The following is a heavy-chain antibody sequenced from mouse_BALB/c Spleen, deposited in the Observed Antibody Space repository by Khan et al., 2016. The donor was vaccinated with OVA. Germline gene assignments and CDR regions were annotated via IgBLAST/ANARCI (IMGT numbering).Heavy chain of an antibody. V-gene: IGHV3-2*02. J-gene: IGHJ3*01. CDR1: SYSITSEYA. D-gene: IGHD2-4*01. CDR3: TRKDYYDYDPFPY. Sequence: EVELVESGPGLVKPSQSLSLTCTVTSYSITSEYAWNWIRQFPGNKLEWMGYINYSGNTRYNPSLKSRISITRDTSKNQFFLQLNSVTTEDTATYYCTRKDYYDYDPFPYWGQGTLVTVSA. CDR2: INYSGNT.